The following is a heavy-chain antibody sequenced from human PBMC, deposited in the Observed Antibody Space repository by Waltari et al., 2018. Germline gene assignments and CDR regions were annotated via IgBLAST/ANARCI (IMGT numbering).Heavy chain of an antibody. Sequence: QVQLQESGPGLVKPSETLSLTCTVSGGSISSYYWSWIRQPAGKGLEWIGRIYTSGSTNYNPSLKSRVTMSVDTSKNQFSLKLSSVTAADTAVYYCARDQPIAVAGTGLWYFDLWGRGTLVTVSS. CDR3: ARDQPIAVAGTGLWYFDL. D-gene: IGHD6-19*01. CDR1: GGSISSYY. J-gene: IGHJ2*01. CDR2: IYTSGST. V-gene: IGHV4-4*07.